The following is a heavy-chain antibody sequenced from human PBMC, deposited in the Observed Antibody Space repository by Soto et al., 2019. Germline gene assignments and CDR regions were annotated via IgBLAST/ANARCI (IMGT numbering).Heavy chain of an antibody. CDR3: ARDANAAPFDY. CDR1: GFTFSRYW. J-gene: IGHJ4*02. V-gene: IGHV3-74*01. Sequence: GGSMRLSCACSGFTFSRYWMHWVRQVPGKGLVWVANIVSDGSMKTYSDSVKGRFTISRDSSKNTLYLQMDSLRVEDTAVYYCARDANAAPFDYWGQVTRVTVSS. D-gene: IGHD2-15*01. CDR2: IVSDGSMK.